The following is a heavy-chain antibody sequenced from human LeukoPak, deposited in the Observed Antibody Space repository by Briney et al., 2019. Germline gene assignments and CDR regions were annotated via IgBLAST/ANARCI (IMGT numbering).Heavy chain of an antibody. V-gene: IGHV3-9*03. Sequence: GGSLTLSCPASGFTFDDYPMHWVRQAPGKGLEWVSGISLNSGNIGYAYSVKGRLTISRDNAKNSLYRQMDSLRAEDMCLYYCAKDTSGGHTGYFDYWGQGTLVTVSS. D-gene: IGHD1-26*01. J-gene: IGHJ4*02. CDR1: GFTFDDYP. CDR3: AKDTSGGHTGYFDY. CDR2: ISLNSGNI.